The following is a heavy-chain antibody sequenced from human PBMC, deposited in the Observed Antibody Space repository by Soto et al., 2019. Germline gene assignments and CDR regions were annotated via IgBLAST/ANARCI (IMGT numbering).Heavy chain of an antibody. CDR2: INSDGSST. V-gene: IGHV3-74*01. Sequence: GGSLRLSCAASGFTFSSYWMHWVRQAPGKGLVWVSRINSDGSSTSYADSVKGRFTISRDNAKNTLYLQMNSLRAEDTAVYYCARAFGETTVTTWGSYGMDVWGQGTTVTVSS. CDR3: ARAFGETTVTTWGSYGMDV. D-gene: IGHD4-4*01. J-gene: IGHJ6*02. CDR1: GFTFSSYW.